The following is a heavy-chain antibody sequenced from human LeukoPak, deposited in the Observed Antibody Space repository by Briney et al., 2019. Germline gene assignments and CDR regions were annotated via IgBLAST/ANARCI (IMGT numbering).Heavy chain of an antibody. CDR1: GYTFTAYY. CDR3: ARGDFIRLITMVRGVIPPDYYYYGMDV. Sequence: ASVKVSCKASGYTFTAYYMHWVRQAPGQGLEWMGWINPNSGGTNYAQKFQGWVTMTRDTSISTAYVELSRLRSDDTAVYYCARGDFIRLITMVRGVIPPDYYYYGMDVWGKGTTVTVSS. CDR2: INPNSGGT. J-gene: IGHJ6*04. V-gene: IGHV1-2*04. D-gene: IGHD3-10*01.